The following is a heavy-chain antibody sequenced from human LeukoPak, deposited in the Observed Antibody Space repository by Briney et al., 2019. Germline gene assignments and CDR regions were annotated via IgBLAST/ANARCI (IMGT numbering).Heavy chain of an antibody. Sequence: GGSLRLSCAASGFTFSSYGMHGGRQAPGKGLEWGAVIWYDGSNKYYADSVKGRFTISRDNSKNTLYLQMNSLRAEDTAVYYCARKGGSGYSDWFDPWGQGTLVTVSS. V-gene: IGHV3-33*01. CDR1: GFTFSSYG. CDR2: IWYDGSNK. J-gene: IGHJ5*02. CDR3: ARKGGSGYSDWFDP. D-gene: IGHD3-10*01.